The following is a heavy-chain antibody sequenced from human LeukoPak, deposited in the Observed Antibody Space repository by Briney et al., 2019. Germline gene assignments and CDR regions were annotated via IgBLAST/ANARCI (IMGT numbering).Heavy chain of an antibody. CDR2: IYSGGST. CDR1: GFTVSSNY. Sequence: GGSLRLSCAASGFTVSSNYMSWVRQAPGKGLEWVSVIYSGGSTYYADSVKGRFTISRDNSKNTLYLQMNSLRAEDTAVYYCAKASPYDILTGYSLNWFDPWGQGTLVTVSS. J-gene: IGHJ5*02. V-gene: IGHV3-66*01. D-gene: IGHD3-9*01. CDR3: AKASPYDILTGYSLNWFDP.